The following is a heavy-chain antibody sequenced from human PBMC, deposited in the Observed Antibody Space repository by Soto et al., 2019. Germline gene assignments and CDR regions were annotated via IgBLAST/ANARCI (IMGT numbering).Heavy chain of an antibody. V-gene: IGHV4-34*01. D-gene: IGHD6-6*01. Sequence: TLSPTCDDYGGSFSGDYRTWIREPRLKVLEWIGEINHSGNTNYNPSLKSRVTISLDMSKNQFSLKLRSVTAADTAVYYCARGFHSSALFSRYTKFDNWGQGTLVTVS. CDR3: ARGFHSSALFSRYTKFDN. J-gene: IGHJ4*02. CDR1: GGSFSGDY. CDR2: INHSGNT.